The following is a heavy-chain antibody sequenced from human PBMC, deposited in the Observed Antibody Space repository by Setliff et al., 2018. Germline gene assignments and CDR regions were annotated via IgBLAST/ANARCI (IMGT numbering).Heavy chain of an antibody. CDR2: ISA. Sequence: ASVKVSCKASGYIFSSYGINWVRQAPGQGLEWMGWISAYARKFQGRVIMTTDTSTNTAYMELRSLRSDDTAIYYCAGGPPDFVVVPAAAKFDYWGPGTLVTSPQ. V-gene: IGHV1-18*01. D-gene: IGHD2-2*01. CDR3: AGGPPDFVVVPAAAKFDY. CDR1: GYIFSSYG. J-gene: IGHJ4*02.